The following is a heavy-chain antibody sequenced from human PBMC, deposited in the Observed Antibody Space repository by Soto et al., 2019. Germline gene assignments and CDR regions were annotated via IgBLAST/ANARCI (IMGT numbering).Heavy chain of an antibody. CDR1: GGSFSGHF. CDR3: ARGISMIVEAQGDAPDKYYFDS. V-gene: IGHV4-34*01. CDR2: INHSGST. Sequence: SETLSLTCAVYGGSFSGHFWSWIRQPPGKGLEWIGEINHSGSTNFNASLKSRVTISVDTSKNQFSLKVNSLTAADTAVYYCARGISMIVEAQGDAPDKYYFDSWGQGTVVTVSS. D-gene: IGHD3-22*01. J-gene: IGHJ4*02.